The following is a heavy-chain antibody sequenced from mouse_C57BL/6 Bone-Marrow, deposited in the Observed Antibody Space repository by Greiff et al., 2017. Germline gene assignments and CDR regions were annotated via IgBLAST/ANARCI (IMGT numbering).Heavy chain of an antibody. Sequence: VMLVEPGPELVKPGASVKLSCKASGYTFTSYDINWVKQRPGQGLEWIGWIYPRDGSTKYNEKFKGKATLTVETSSSTAYMELHSLTSEDSAVYFCARSGYYGRGYFDVWGTGTTVTVSS. V-gene: IGHV1-85*01. D-gene: IGHD1-1*01. J-gene: IGHJ1*03. CDR3: ARSGYYGRGYFDV. CDR1: GYTFTSYD. CDR2: IYPRDGST.